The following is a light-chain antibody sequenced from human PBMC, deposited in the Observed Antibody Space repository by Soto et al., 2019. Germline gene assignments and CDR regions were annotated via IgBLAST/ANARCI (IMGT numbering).Light chain of an antibody. CDR3: QQYGSSPLT. V-gene: IGKV3-20*01. CDR2: GAS. J-gene: IGKJ1*01. Sequence: EIVLTQSPGTLSLSPGERATLSCRASQSVRSSYLAWYHQKPGQAPRLLIYGASSRATGITDRFSGSGSGTDFPLTISRLEPEDFAVYYCQQYGSSPLTFGQGTKVEIK. CDR1: QSVRSSY.